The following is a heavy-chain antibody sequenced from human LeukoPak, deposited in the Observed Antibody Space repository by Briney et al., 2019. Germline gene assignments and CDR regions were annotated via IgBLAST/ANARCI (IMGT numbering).Heavy chain of an antibody. D-gene: IGHD6-19*01. CDR3: ARFSTGGWFVY. CDR1: GGSISSYY. V-gene: IGHV4-59*01. Sequence: SETLSLTCTVSGGSISSYYWSWIRQPPGKGLEWIGYIYYSGSTNYNPSLKRRVTISVDTSKNQFSLKLSSVTAADTAVYYCARFSTGGWFVYWGQGTLVTVSS. J-gene: IGHJ4*02. CDR2: IYYSGST.